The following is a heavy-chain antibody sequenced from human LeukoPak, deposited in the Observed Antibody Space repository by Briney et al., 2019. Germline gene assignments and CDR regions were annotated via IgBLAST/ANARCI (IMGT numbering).Heavy chain of an antibody. V-gene: IGHV3-66*01. CDR1: GFTVSSNY. Sequence: GGSLRLSCAASGFTVSSNYMSWVRQAPGKWLEWVSVIYSGGSTYYADSVKGRFTISRDNSKNTLYLQMNSLRAEDTAVYYCASPHGYSYFDYWGQGTLVTVSS. D-gene: IGHD5-12*01. CDR3: ASPHGYSYFDY. J-gene: IGHJ4*02. CDR2: IYSGGST.